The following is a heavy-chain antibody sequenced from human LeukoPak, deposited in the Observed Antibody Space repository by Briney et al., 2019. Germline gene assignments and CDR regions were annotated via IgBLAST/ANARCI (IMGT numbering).Heavy chain of an antibody. D-gene: IGHD6-19*01. V-gene: IGHV4-59*01. CDR1: GGSISSYY. J-gene: IGHJ4*02. Sequence: PSETLSLTCTVPGGSISSYYWSWIRQPPGKGLEWIGYIYYSGSTNYNPSLKSRVTISVDTSKNQFSLKLSSVTAADTAVYYCAREFYSSGWYYYFGYWGQGTLVTVSS. CDR3: AREFYSSGWYYYFGY. CDR2: IYYSGST.